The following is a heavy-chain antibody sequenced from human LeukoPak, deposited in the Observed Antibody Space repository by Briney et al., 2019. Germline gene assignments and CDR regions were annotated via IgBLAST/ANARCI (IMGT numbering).Heavy chain of an antibody. D-gene: IGHD6-13*01. CDR3: AREGYSPY. Sequence: GGSLRLSCAASGFTFSNYRMNWVRQAPGKGLEWVSSISSSSIYIYYADSLKGRFTIPRDNAKNSLYLQMNSLRAEDTAVYYCAREGYSPYWGQGTLVTVSS. J-gene: IGHJ4*02. V-gene: IGHV3-21*01. CDR1: GFTFSNYR. CDR2: ISSSSIYI.